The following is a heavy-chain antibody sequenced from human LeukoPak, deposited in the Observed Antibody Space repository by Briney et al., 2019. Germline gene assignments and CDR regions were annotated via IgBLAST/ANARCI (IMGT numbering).Heavy chain of an antibody. D-gene: IGHD2-15*01. CDR3: AKGPSKLGYCSGGSCYSGDY. J-gene: IGHJ4*02. CDR1: GFTFSIYA. CDR2: ISGSGGST. V-gene: IGHV3-23*01. Sequence: PGGSLRLSCAASGFTFSIYAMSWVRQAPGKGLEWVSAISGSGGSTYYADSVKGRFTISRDNSENTLYLQMNSLRAEDTAVYYCAKGPSKLGYCSGGSCYSGDYWGQGTLVTVSS.